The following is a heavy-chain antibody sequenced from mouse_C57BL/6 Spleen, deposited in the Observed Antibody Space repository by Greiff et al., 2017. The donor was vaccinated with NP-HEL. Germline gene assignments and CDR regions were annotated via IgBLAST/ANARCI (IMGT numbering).Heavy chain of an antibody. CDR3: ALITTAYYYAMDY. D-gene: IGHD1-1*01. J-gene: IGHJ4*01. CDR2: IYPRSGNT. Sequence: VKVVESGAELARPGASVKLSCKASGYTFTSYGISWVKQRTGQGLEWIGEIYPRSGNTYYNEKFKGKATLTADKSSSTAYMELRSLTSEDSAVYFSALITTAYYYAMDYWGQGTSVTVSS. V-gene: IGHV1-81*01. CDR1: GYTFTSYG.